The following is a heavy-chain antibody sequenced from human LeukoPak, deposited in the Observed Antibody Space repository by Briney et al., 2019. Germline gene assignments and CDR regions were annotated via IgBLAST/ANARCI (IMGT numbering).Heavy chain of an antibody. CDR1: GGSISSSSYY. CDR2: IYTSGST. D-gene: IGHD3-3*01. CDR3: ARDNNDFWSGYYPFDY. Sequence: SETLSLTCTVSGGSISSSSYYWSWIRQPAGKGLEWIGRIYTSGSTNYNPSLKSRVTMSVDTSKNQFSLKLSSVTAADTAVYYCARDNNDFWSGYYPFDYWGQGTLVTVSS. V-gene: IGHV4-61*02. J-gene: IGHJ4*02.